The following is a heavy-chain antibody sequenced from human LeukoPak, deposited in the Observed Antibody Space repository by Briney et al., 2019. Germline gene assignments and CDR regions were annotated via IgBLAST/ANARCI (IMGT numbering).Heavy chain of an antibody. CDR1: GFTFSDYY. D-gene: IGHD3-9*01. Sequence: GGSLRLSCAASGFTFSDYYMNWIRQAPGKGLEWVSYLSSSGSTIYYGDSVKGRFTISRDNAKNSLYLQMNSLRAEDTAFYYCARRRYDILTGYYKRNFCFDYWGQGTLVTVSS. J-gene: IGHJ4*02. CDR2: LSSSGSTI. V-gene: IGHV3-11*04. CDR3: ARRRYDILTGYYKRNFCFDY.